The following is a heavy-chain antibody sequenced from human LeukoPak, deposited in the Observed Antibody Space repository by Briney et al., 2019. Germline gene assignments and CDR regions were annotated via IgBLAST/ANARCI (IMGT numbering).Heavy chain of an antibody. CDR1: AYSISSGYY. V-gene: IGHV4-38-2*02. Sequence: SETLSLTCSVSAYSISSGYYWAWIRQPPGRGLEWIGHIYHSGNTYYNPSLKSRVTMSLDTSKNQFSLRLTSVTAADTAVYYCARAVGATTYWGFDYWGRGTRVTVSS. D-gene: IGHD1-26*01. J-gene: IGHJ4*02. CDR2: IYHSGNT. CDR3: ARAVGATTYWGFDY.